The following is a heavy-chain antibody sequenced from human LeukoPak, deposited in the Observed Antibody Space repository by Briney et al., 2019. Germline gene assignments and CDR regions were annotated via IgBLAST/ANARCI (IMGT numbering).Heavy chain of an antibody. J-gene: IGHJ3*02. CDR3: ARDLGVYEMAFDI. V-gene: IGHV3-21*01. D-gene: IGHD2-8*01. Sequence: TGGSLRLSCAASGFTFSSYSMNWVRQAPGKGLEWVSSISSSSSYIYYADSVKGRFTISRDNAKNSLYLQMNSLRAEDTAVYYCARDLGVYEMAFDIWGQGTMVTVSS. CDR1: GFTFSSYS. CDR2: ISSSSSYI.